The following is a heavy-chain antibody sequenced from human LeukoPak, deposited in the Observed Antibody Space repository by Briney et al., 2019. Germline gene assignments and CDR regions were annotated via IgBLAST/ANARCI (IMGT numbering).Heavy chain of an antibody. Sequence: GRSLRLSCAASGFTFSNYAMRWVRQAPGKGLEWVAVISYDGSDKYYADSVKGRFTISRDNSKNTLYLQMNSLRPEDTAVYYCARDWGRRYSSGWYGDFDYWGQGTLVTVSS. J-gene: IGHJ4*02. CDR2: ISYDGSDK. CDR3: ARDWGRRYSSGWYGDFDY. V-gene: IGHV3-30-3*01. D-gene: IGHD6-19*01. CDR1: GFTFSNYA.